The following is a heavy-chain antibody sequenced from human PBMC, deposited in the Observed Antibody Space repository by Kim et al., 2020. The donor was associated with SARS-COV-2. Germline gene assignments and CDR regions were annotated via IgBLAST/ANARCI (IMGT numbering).Heavy chain of an antibody. V-gene: IGHV5-51*06. CDR3: ARGSGGANWFDP. J-gene: IGHJ5*02. D-gene: IGHD3-10*01. Sequence: GPSFQAQVTISADKSISTAYLQWSSLKASDTAMYYCARGSGGANWFDPWGQGTLVTVSS.